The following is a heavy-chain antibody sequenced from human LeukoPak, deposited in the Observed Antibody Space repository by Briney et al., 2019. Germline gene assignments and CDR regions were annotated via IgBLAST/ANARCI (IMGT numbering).Heavy chain of an antibody. V-gene: IGHV1-18*01. CDR2: ISAYNGNT. CDR1: GYTFTSYG. CDR3: ARGYCSGGSCYSVENWFDP. J-gene: IGHJ5*02. D-gene: IGHD2-15*01. Sequence: EASVKVSCKASGYTFTSYGISWVRQAPGQGLEWMGWISAYNGNTNYAQKLQGRVTMTTDTSTSTAYMELSRLRSDDTAVYYCARGYCSGGSCYSVENWFDPWGQGTLVTVSS.